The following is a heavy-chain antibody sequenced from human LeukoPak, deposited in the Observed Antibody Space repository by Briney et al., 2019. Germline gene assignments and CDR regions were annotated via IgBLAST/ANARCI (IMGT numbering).Heavy chain of an antibody. CDR3: ARDSTVVTPGV. CDR2: IHTSGST. J-gene: IGHJ4*02. D-gene: IGHD4-23*01. CDR1: GGSISSYY. V-gene: IGHV4-4*07. Sequence: SETLSLTCTFSGGSISSYYWSWIRQPAGKELEWIGRIHTSGSTNYNPSLKSRVTMSVDTSKNQFSLKLSSVTAADTAVYYCARDSTVVTPGVWGQGTLVTVSS.